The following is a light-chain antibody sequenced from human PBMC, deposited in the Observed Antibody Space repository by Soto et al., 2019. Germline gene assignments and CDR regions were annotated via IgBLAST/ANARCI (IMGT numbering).Light chain of an antibody. CDR2: DAS. CDR1: QSVGSY. V-gene: IGKV3-11*01. Sequence: EIVLTQSPGTLSLSPGERATLSCRASQSVGSYLAWYQQKPGQAPRLLIYDASSRATGIPARFSGSGSGTDFTLTISSLEPEDFAVYFCQQRSDWPPLTFGQGTRLEIK. CDR3: QQRSDWPPLT. J-gene: IGKJ5*01.